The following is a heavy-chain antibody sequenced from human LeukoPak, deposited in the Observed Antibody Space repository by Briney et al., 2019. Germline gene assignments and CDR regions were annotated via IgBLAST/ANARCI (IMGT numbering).Heavy chain of an antibody. CDR3: ARYTSSGWYIDY. J-gene: IGHJ4*02. Sequence: SQTLSLTFAISGDSASSNSAAWNWIRQSPSRGLEWLGRTYYRSKWYSDYGTSVRGRITINADTSKNQFSLQLNSVTPEDTAVYYCARYTSSGWYIDYWAQGNLVTVSS. V-gene: IGHV6-1*01. D-gene: IGHD6-19*01. CDR1: GDSASSNSAA. CDR2: TYYRSKWYS.